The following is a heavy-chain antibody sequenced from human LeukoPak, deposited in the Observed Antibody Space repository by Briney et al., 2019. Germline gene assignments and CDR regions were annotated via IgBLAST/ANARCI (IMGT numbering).Heavy chain of an antibody. CDR3: ARGDDSSGYYGYYFDY. D-gene: IGHD3-22*01. Sequence: ASVKVSCKASGYTFTSYYMHWVRQAPGQGFEWMGIINPSGGSTSYAQKFQGRVTMTRDTSTSTVYMELSSLRSEDTAVYYCARGDDSSGYYGYYFDYWGQGTLVTVSS. J-gene: IGHJ4*02. CDR2: INPSGGST. CDR1: GYTFTSYY. V-gene: IGHV1-46*01.